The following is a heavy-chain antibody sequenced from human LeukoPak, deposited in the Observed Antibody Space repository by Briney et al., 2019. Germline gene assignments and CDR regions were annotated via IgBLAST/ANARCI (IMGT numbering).Heavy chain of an antibody. CDR1: GFTFSSYG. V-gene: IGHV3-30*02. D-gene: IGHD5-12*01. CDR2: IRYDGSNK. J-gene: IGHJ6*02. CDR3: ARERVDIVATGQFGYYYGMDV. Sequence: GGSLRLSCAASGFTFSSYGMHWVRQAPGKGLEWVAFIRYDGSNKYYADSVKGRFTISRDNAKNSLYLQMNSLRAEDTAVYYCARERVDIVATGQFGYYYGMDVWGQGTTVTVSS.